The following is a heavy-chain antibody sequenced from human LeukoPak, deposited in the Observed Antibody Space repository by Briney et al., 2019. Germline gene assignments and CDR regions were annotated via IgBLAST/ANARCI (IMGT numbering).Heavy chain of an antibody. CDR2: ISSSSSYI. Sequence: KPGGSLRLSCAASGFTFSSYSMNWVRQAPGKGLEWVSSISSSSSYIYYADSVKGRFTISRDNAKNSLYLQMNSLRAEDTAVYYCARASHTVTLEYYFDYWGQGTLVTVSS. D-gene: IGHD4-17*01. CDR3: ARASHTVTLEYYFDY. CDR1: GFTFSSYS. V-gene: IGHV3-21*01. J-gene: IGHJ4*02.